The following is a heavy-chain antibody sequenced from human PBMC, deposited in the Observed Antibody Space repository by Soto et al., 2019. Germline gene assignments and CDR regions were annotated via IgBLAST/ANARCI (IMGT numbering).Heavy chain of an antibody. CDR2: IWYDGSQT. CDR3: ARDDSSGWTQDY. V-gene: IGHV3-33*01. J-gene: IGHJ4*02. Sequence: GGSLRLSCAASGFTFSNYGMHWVRQAPGKGLEWVALIWYDGSQTYYGDAVKGRFTISRDNSNSTVYLQMNSLRAEDTAVYYCARDDSSGWTQDYWGQGTLVPVSS. CDR1: GFTFSNYG. D-gene: IGHD6-19*01.